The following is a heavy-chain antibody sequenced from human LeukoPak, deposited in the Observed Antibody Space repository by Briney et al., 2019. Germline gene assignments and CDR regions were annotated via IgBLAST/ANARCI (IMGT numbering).Heavy chain of an antibody. J-gene: IGHJ4*02. Sequence: ASVKVSCKASGYTFTSYGISWVRQAPGQGLEWMGWISAYNGNTNYAQKLQGRVTMTTDTSTSTAYMELRSLRSDDTAVYYCARARGVGSSSWYSFDYWGQGTLVTVSS. D-gene: IGHD6-13*01. CDR2: ISAYNGNT. CDR3: ARARGVGSSSWYSFDY. CDR1: GYTFTSYG. V-gene: IGHV1-18*01.